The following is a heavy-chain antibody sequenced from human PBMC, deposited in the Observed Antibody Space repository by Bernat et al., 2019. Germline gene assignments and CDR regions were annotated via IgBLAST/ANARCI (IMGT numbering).Heavy chain of an antibody. D-gene: IGHD3-10*01. J-gene: IGHJ5*02. Sequence: EVQLVESGGGLVQPGGSLRLSCAASGFTVSSNYMSWVRQAPGKGLEWVSVIYSGGSTYYADSVKGRFTISRHNSKNTLYLQMNSLRAEDTAVYYCARAVYSGNYYYGSGSGNWFDPWGQGTLVTVSS. CDR3: ARAVYSGNYYYGSGSGNWFDP. V-gene: IGHV3-53*04. CDR1: GFTVSSNY. CDR2: IYSGGST.